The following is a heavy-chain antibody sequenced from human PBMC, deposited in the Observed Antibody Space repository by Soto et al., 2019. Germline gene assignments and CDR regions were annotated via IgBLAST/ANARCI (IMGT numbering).Heavy chain of an antibody. CDR1: GYSFTTYW. CDR3: ARHEQFYYYYYGMDV. J-gene: IGHJ6*02. CDR2: INPGDSDI. Sequence: PGESLKISCKASGYSFTTYWIAWVRQMPGKGLAWMEIINPGDSDIRYSPSFQGQVTISADNSISTAYLQWSSLKASDTAMYYCARHEQFYYYYYGMDVWGQGTSVTV. D-gene: IGHD4-4*01. V-gene: IGHV5-51*01.